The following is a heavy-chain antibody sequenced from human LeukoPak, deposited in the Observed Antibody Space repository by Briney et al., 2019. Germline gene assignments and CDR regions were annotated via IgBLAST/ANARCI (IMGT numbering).Heavy chain of an antibody. Sequence: SETLSLTCTVSGGSISSGSYYWSWIRQPAWKGLEWIGRIYTSGSTNYNPSLKSRVTISVDTSKNQFSLKLSSVTAADTAVYYCASNYDSSGYESSVDAFDIWGQGTMVTVSS. J-gene: IGHJ3*02. CDR1: GGSISSGSYY. CDR3: ASNYDSSGYESSVDAFDI. V-gene: IGHV4-61*02. D-gene: IGHD3-22*01. CDR2: IYTSGST.